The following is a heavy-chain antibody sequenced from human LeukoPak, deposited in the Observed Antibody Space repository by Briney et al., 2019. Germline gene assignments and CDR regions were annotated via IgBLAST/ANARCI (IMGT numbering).Heavy chain of an antibody. V-gene: IGHV3-7*01. CDR1: GFTFSSYW. J-gene: IGHJ5*02. D-gene: IGHD6-19*01. Sequence: PGGSLRLSCAASGFTFSSYWMSWVRQAPGKGLEWVANIKQDGSEKYYVDSVKGRFTISRDNAKNSLYLQMNSLRAEDTAVYYCARQRGSKQWSTPLNKGGWFDPWGQGTLVTVSS. CDR2: IKQDGSEK. CDR3: ARQRGSKQWSTPLNKGGWFDP.